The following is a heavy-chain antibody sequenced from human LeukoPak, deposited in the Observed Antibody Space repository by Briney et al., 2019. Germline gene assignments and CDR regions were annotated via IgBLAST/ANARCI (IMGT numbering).Heavy chain of an antibody. CDR3: ARDLLFYDSSGYSRWFDP. D-gene: IGHD3-22*01. J-gene: IGHJ5*02. Sequence: GGSLRLSCAASGFTFSSYWMSWDRQAPGKGLEWVANIKQDGSEKYYVDSVKGRFTISRDNAKNSLYLQMNSLRAEDTAVYYCARDLLFYDSSGYSRWFDPWGQGTLVTVSS. V-gene: IGHV3-7*04. CDR1: GFTFSSYW. CDR2: IKQDGSEK.